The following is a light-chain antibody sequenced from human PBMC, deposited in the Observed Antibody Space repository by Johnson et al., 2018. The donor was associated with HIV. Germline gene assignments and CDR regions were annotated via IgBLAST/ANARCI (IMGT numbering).Light chain of an antibody. J-gene: IGLJ1*01. V-gene: IGLV1-51*02. CDR2: ENT. Sequence: PASVSAAPGQKVTISCSGSSSNIANKYVSWYQHLPGTAPKLLIYENTRRPSGIPDRFSGSKSGTSATLGITGLQTGDEADYYCGTWDTSLSAGGVFGSGTKVTVL. CDR3: GTWDTSLSAGGV. CDR1: SSNIANKY.